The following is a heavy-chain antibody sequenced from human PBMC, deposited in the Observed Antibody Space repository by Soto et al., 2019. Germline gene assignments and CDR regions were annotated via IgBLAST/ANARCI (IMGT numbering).Heavy chain of an antibody. CDR3: ARDDSSAWNFDY. Sequence: QVQLVQSGAEVKKPGSSVKVSCKASGGTFSKYTISWVRQAPGQGLEWMGGIIVVFGTTTYAQKFQGRVTITADESTSTVFMELSSLRSEDTAMYYCARDDSSAWNFDYCGQGTLVTVSS. V-gene: IGHV1-69*12. CDR1: GGTFSKYT. CDR2: IIVVFGTT. D-gene: IGHD3-22*01. J-gene: IGHJ4*02.